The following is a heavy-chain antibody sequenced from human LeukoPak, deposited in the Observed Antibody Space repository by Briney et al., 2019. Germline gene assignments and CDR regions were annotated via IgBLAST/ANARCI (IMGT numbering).Heavy chain of an antibody. D-gene: IGHD3-10*01. CDR3: ARDHPLMVRGVIIRWFDP. Sequence: ASVKVSCKDSGYTFTGYYMHWVRQAPGQGLEWMGWINPNSGGTNYAQKFQGRVTMTRDTSISTAYMELSRLRSDDTAVYYCARDHPLMVRGVIIRWFDPWGQGTLVTVSS. V-gene: IGHV1-2*02. CDR2: INPNSGGT. J-gene: IGHJ5*02. CDR1: GYTFTGYY.